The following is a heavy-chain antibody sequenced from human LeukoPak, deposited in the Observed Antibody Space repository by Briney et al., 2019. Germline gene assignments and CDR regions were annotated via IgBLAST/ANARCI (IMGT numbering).Heavy chain of an antibody. J-gene: IGHJ4*02. CDR3: ARAPGSYGDYGPFDY. Sequence: SETLSLTCTVSGGSISSGDYYWSWIRQPPGKGREWIGYIYYSGSTYYNPSLKSRVTISVDTSKNQFSLKLRSVTAADTAAYYCARAPGSYGDYGPFDYWGQGTLVTVSS. CDR2: IYYSGST. CDR1: GGSISSGDYY. V-gene: IGHV4-30-4*08. D-gene: IGHD4-17*01.